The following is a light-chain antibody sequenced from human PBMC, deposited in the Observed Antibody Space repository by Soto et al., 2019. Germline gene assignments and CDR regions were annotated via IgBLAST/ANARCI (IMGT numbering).Light chain of an antibody. Sequence: DLQMTQSPSSLSASVGARVTITCRASQSISSYLNWYQQKPGKAPKLLIYAASSLQSGVPSRFSGSVSGTDFTLTISSLQPEDFANYYGQQSYSTPPFTFGQGTRLEIK. CDR3: QQSYSTPPFT. CDR1: QSISSY. V-gene: IGKV1-39*01. J-gene: IGKJ5*01. CDR2: AAS.